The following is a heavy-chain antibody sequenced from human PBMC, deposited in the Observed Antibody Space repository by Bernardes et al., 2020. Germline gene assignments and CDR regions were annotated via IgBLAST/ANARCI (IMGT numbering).Heavy chain of an antibody. V-gene: IGHV3-48*02. CDR1: GFTFSSYS. J-gene: IGHJ6*04. CDR2: ISSSSSTI. Sequence: GGPLKLSCAASGFTFSSYSMNWVRKAPGKGLEWVSYISSSSSTIYYADSVKGRFTISRDNAKNSLYLQMNSLRDEDTAVYYCARSGSSTSYYYYGMDVWGKGTTVTVSS. CDR3: ARSGSSTSYYYYGMDV. D-gene: IGHD2-2*01.